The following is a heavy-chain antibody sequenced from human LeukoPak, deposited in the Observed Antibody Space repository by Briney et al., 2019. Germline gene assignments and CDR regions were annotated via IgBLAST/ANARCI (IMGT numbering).Heavy chain of an antibody. D-gene: IGHD3-9*01. CDR2: IFASGNT. J-gene: IGHJ3*02. V-gene: IGHV4-4*07. CDR3: ASYYDILTGRQAFDI. CDR1: GGSISSYH. Sequence: SSETLSLTCTVSGGSISSYHWSWLRQPAGKGAEWVGRIFASGNTNYNPSLKSRVNISVDTSNNQFSLKLRSVTAADTAVYYCASYYDILTGRQAFDIWGQGTMVTVSS.